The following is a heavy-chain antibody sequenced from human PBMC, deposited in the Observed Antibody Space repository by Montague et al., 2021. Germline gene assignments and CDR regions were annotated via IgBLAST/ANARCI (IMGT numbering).Heavy chain of an antibody. D-gene: IGHD6-19*01. CDR1: GFPFSLYS. V-gene: IGHV3-48*02. J-gene: IGHJ4*02. Sequence: YMRLSSAASGFPFSLYSLHLFRQAPVKGLEWISYISSTITNIYYSASLRGRFTVSRDNAKNSVSLQLNSLSDEDTAVYFCARVHTSGWSGDYWGQGTLVTVSS. CDR2: ISSTITNI. CDR3: ARVHTSGWSGDY.